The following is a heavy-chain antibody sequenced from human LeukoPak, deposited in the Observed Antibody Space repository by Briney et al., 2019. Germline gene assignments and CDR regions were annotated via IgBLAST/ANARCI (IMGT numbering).Heavy chain of an antibody. D-gene: IGHD5-18*01. Sequence: GGSLRLSCAASGFTFSSYAMGWVRQAPGKGLEWVSAITASGGNTYYAVSVKGRFTIPRDNSKNTLYLQVNSLRAEDTAVYYCAKGNGYSYGRYYFDYWGQGTLVTVSS. CDR3: AKGNGYSYGRYYFDY. CDR2: ITASGGNT. V-gene: IGHV3-23*01. CDR1: GFTFSSYA. J-gene: IGHJ4*02.